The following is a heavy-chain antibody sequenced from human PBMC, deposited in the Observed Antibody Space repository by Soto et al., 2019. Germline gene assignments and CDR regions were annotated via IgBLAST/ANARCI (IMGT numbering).Heavy chain of an antibody. D-gene: IGHD3-16*02. Sequence: QVQLQESGPGLVKPSQTLSLTCTVSGGSISSGGYYWSWIRQHPGKGLEWIGYIYYSGSTYYNPSRKSRVTISVDTSKNQFSLKLSSVTAADTAVYYCAREYYVWGSYRYYGMDVWGQGTTVTVSS. V-gene: IGHV4-31*03. CDR3: AREYYVWGSYRYYGMDV. J-gene: IGHJ6*02. CDR1: GGSISSGGYY. CDR2: IYYSGST.